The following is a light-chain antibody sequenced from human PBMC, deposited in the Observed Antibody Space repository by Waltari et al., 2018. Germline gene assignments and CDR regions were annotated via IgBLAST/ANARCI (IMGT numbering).Light chain of an antibody. V-gene: IGLV1-40*01. Sequence: QSVLTQPPSVSGAPGQRVTISCTGSSSNIGAGYDVHWYQQLPGTAPKLLIYGNSNRPSGVPSRSSGSKAGTSASLAITGLQAEDEADYYCQSYDSSLSGYVFGTGTKVTVL. CDR3: QSYDSSLSGYV. CDR2: GNS. J-gene: IGLJ1*01. CDR1: SSNIGAGYD.